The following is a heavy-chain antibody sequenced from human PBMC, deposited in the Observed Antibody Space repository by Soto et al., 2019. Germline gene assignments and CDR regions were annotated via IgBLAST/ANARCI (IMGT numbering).Heavy chain of an antibody. J-gene: IGHJ4*02. CDR2: IYYSGST. D-gene: IGHD2-15*01. CDR3: ARLTPVYCSGGSCYGYDY. CDR1: GGSISSSSYY. Sequence: QLQLQESGPGLVKPSETLSLTCTVSGGSISSSSYYWGWIRQPPGKGLEWIGSIYYSGSTYYNPSLKSRVTISVDTSKNQFSQKLSSVTAADTAVYYCARLTPVYCSGGSCYGYDYWGQGPLVTVSS. V-gene: IGHV4-39*01.